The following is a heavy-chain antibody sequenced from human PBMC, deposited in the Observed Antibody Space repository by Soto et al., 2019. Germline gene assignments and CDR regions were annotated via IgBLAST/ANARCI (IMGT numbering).Heavy chain of an antibody. V-gene: IGHV3-9*01. CDR2: ISWNSGSI. Sequence: GGSLRLSCAASGFTFDDYAMHWVRQAPGKGLEWVSGISWNSGSIGYADSVKGRFTISRDNAKNSLYLQMNSLRAEDTALYYCAKDIGGYAFPSLVDVWGKGTTVTVSS. CDR1: GFTFDDYA. CDR3: AKDIGGYAFPSLVDV. D-gene: IGHD5-12*01. J-gene: IGHJ6*04.